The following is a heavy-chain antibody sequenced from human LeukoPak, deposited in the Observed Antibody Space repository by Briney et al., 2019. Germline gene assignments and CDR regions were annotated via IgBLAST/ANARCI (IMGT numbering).Heavy chain of an antibody. CDR1: GGSFSGYY. CDR2: INHSGST. D-gene: IGHD3-10*01. J-gene: IGHJ4*02. Sequence: KPSETLSLTCAVYGGSFSGYYWSWIRQPPGKGLEWIGEINHSGSTNYNPSLKSRVTVSVDTSKNQFSLKLSSVTAADTAVYYCARGPGDRLWELKYYFDYWGQGTLVTVSS. CDR3: ARGPGDRLWELKYYFDY. V-gene: IGHV4-34*01.